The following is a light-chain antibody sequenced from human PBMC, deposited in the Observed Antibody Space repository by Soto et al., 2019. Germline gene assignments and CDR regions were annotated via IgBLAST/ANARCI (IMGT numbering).Light chain of an antibody. CDR2: DAS. CDR1: QSISSW. Sequence: NPTTQSSSTLSASVGDRVTIACRASQSISSWLAWYQQKPGKAPKLLIYDASSLESGVPSRFSGSGSGTEFTLTISSLQPDDFATYYSQQYTSHSWTFGQGTKVDIK. CDR3: QQYTSHSWT. J-gene: IGKJ1*01. V-gene: IGKV1-5*01.